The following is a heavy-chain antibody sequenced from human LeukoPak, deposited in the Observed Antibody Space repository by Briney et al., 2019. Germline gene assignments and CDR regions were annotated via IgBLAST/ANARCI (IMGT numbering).Heavy chain of an antibody. V-gene: IGHV3-23*01. CDR3: AKHGSGRYFDY. J-gene: IGHJ4*02. Sequence: GGSLRLSCAASGFTFSTFSNYGMSWVRQAPGKGLEWVSAISDSGGKAYYADSMKGRFTISRDNSKNTLYLQMNSLRAEDTAVYYCAKHGSGRYFDYWGQGTLVTVSS. CDR2: ISDSGGKA. CDR1: GFTFSTFSNYG. D-gene: IGHD6-19*01.